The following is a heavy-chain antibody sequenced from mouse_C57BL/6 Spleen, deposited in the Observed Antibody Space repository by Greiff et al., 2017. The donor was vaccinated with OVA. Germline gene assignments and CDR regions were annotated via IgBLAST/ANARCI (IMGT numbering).Heavy chain of an antibody. Sequence: QVQLQQPGAELVKPGASVKMSCKASGYTFTSYWITWVKQRPGQGLEWIGDIYPGSGSTNYNEKFKSKATLTVDTSSSTAYMQLSSLTSEDSAVYYCAIPYYGSSCGFAYWGQGTLVTVSA. CDR1: GYTFTSYW. D-gene: IGHD1-1*01. J-gene: IGHJ3*01. V-gene: IGHV1-55*01. CDR2: IYPGSGST. CDR3: AIPYYGSSCGFAY.